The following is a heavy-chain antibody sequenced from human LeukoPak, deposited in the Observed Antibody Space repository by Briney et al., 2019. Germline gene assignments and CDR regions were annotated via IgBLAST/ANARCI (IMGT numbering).Heavy chain of an antibody. CDR2: INHSGST. CDR1: GGSFSGYY. D-gene: IGHD4-17*01. CDR3: VRGFDYGFYD. Sequence: ASETLSLTCAVYGGSFSGYYWSWIRQPPGKGLEWIGEINHSGSTNYNPSLKSRVTISVDTSKNQFFLNLSSVTAADTAVYYCVRGFDYGFYDWGQGTLVTVS. V-gene: IGHV4-34*01. J-gene: IGHJ4*02.